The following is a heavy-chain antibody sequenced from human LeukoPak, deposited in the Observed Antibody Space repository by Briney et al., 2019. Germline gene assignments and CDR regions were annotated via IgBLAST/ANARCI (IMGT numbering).Heavy chain of an antibody. CDR3: AKDPHVLSTVTITLDY. D-gene: IGHD4-17*01. V-gene: IGHV3-23*01. CDR2: ISGSGGST. Sequence: QTGGSLRLSCAASGFTFSSYAMSWVRQAPGKGLEWVSAISGSGGSTYYADSVKGRFTISRDNSKNTLYLQMNSLRAEDTAVYYCAKDPHVLSTVTITLDYWGQGTLVTVSS. J-gene: IGHJ4*02. CDR1: GFTFSSYA.